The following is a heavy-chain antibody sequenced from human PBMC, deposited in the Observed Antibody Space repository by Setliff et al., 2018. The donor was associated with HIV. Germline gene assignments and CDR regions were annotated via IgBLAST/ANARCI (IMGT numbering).Heavy chain of an antibody. CDR2: IIPIFGTP. Sequence: RASVKVSCKASGHTFNNYGISWVRQAPGQGLEWMGGIIPIFGTPDYAQKFQGRVTITADESTSTAYMELSSLRSEDTAVYYCGVGPEKIYYYYGMDVWGQGTTVTVSS. D-gene: IGHD1-26*01. J-gene: IGHJ6*02. V-gene: IGHV1-69*13. CDR1: GHTFNNYG. CDR3: GVGPEKIYYYYGMDV.